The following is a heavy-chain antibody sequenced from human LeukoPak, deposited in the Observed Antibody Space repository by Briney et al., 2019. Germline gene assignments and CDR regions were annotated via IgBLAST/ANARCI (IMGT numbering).Heavy chain of an antibody. Sequence: SETLSLTCTVSGGSMSSFYWSWIRQPPGKGLEWIGEINHSGSTNYNPSLKSRVTISVDTSKNQFSLKLSSVTAADTAVYYCARGGSDFWKPSYYYYGMDVWGQGTTVTVSS. V-gene: IGHV4-34*01. D-gene: IGHD3-3*01. CDR2: INHSGST. CDR1: GGSMSSFY. CDR3: ARGGSDFWKPSYYYYGMDV. J-gene: IGHJ6*02.